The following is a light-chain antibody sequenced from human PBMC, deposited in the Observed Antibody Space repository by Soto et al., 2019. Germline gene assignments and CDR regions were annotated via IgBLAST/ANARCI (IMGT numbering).Light chain of an antibody. CDR1: SSDVGSYNL. J-gene: IGLJ2*01. CDR3: CSYTSSSTLVV. V-gene: IGLV2-23*01. CDR2: EGS. Sequence: QSALTQPASVSGSPGQSITISCTGTSSDVGSYNLVSWYQQHPGKAPKLMIYEGSKRPSGVSNRFSGSKSGNTASLTISGLQAEDEADYYCCSYTSSSTLVVFDGGTKVTVL.